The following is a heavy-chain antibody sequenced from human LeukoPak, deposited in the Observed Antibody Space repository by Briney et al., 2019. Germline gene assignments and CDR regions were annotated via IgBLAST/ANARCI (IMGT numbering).Heavy chain of an antibody. J-gene: IGHJ4*02. CDR1: GFTFKSYW. CDR2: INTDGSTT. V-gene: IGHV3-74*01. CDR3: ARYRMVSYYFDN. D-gene: IGHD2-21*01. Sequence: GGSLRLSCAASGFTFKSYWMYWVRQAPGEGLVWVSRINTDGSTTTYADSVKGRFTISRDNANNMVYLQMNSLRAEDTAVYYCARYRMVSYYFDNWGQGSLVTVSS.